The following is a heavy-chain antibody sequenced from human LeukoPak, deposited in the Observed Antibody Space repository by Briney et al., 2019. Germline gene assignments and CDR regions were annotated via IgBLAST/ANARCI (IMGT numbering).Heavy chain of an antibody. Sequence: GGTLRLSCAASGFTFSIYGMSWVRQAPGKGLEWVSAISGSGGRTYYADSVKGRFTISRDNSKNTLYLQMNSLRAEDTAVYYCAKDDRSIVGATHYWGQGTLVTVSS. D-gene: IGHD1-26*01. J-gene: IGHJ4*02. V-gene: IGHV3-23*01. CDR3: AKDDRSIVGATHY. CDR1: GFTFSIYG. CDR2: ISGSGGRT.